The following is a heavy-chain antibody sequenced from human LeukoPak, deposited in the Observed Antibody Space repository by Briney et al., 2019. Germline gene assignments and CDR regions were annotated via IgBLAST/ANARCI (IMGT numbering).Heavy chain of an antibody. Sequence: KAGGSLRLSCAASGFTFSSHSMNWVRQAPGKGLEWVSSISSSSSYIYYADSVKGRFTISRDNAKNSLYLQMNSLRVEDTAVYYCARTDPSSTAALKAPFDHWGQGSLVTVSP. CDR3: ARTDPSSTAALKAPFDH. D-gene: IGHD6-6*01. J-gene: IGHJ4*02. CDR2: ISSSSSYI. CDR1: GFTFSSHS. V-gene: IGHV3-21*01.